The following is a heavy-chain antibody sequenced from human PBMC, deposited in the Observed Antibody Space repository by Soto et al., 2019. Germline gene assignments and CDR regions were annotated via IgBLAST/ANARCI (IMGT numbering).Heavy chain of an antibody. CDR1: GGTFNTYS. V-gene: IGHV1-69*06. CDR3: ATWRSYSGSYCFDY. CDR2: IVPRYDSV. Sequence: QVQLVQSGAEVRKPGASVKVTCEASGGTFNTYSINWVRQAPGRGLEWVGQIVPRYDSVNYAENFQGRVTITPDKYTKTAYMELTSLRSEDTALYFCATWRSYSGSYCFDYWGQGTLVTVSS. D-gene: IGHD1-26*01. J-gene: IGHJ4*02.